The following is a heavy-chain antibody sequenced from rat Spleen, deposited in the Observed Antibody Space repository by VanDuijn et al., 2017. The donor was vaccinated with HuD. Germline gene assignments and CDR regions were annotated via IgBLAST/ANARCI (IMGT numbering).Heavy chain of an antibody. CDR2: ITNTGGNI. CDR3: ARENYYRADY. D-gene: IGHD1-1*01. J-gene: IGHJ2*01. Sequence: EVQLVESGGGLVQPGRSLKLSCVASGFTFNKYWMNWIRQAPGKGLEWVASITNTGGNIYYPDSVKGRFTISRDNAHNTLYLQLNSLRSGDTATYYGARENYYRADYWGQGVMVTVSS. V-gene: IGHV5-31*01. CDR1: GFTFNKYW.